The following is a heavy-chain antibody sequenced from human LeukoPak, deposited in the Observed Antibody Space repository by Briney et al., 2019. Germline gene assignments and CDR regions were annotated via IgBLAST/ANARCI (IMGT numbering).Heavy chain of an antibody. Sequence: GVSLRLSCAVCGITLSNHGMSLVGQAPRTPLEWAAGISDSGGRTNYADSVKGRFTISRDNPKNTLSLQMNSLRTEDTAVYFCAKRGVVIRGFLVGFHKEAYYYDSWGQGALVTVPS. D-gene: IGHD3-10*01. V-gene: IGHV3-23*01. J-gene: IGHJ4*02. CDR3: AKRGVVIRGFLVGFHKEAYYYDS. CDR1: GITLSNHG. CDR2: ISDSGGRT.